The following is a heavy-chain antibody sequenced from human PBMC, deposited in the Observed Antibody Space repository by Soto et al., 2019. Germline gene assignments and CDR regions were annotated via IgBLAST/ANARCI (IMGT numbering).Heavy chain of an antibody. J-gene: IGHJ4*02. CDR1: GFTFSDYY. CDR2: ISSSGSII. Sequence: PGGSLRLSCAASGFTFSDYYMSWIRQAPGKGLEWVSDISSSGSIIYYADSVKGRFTISRDNSKNTLYLQMNSLRAEDTAVYYCARDRIAAAGTLDYWGQGTLVTVSS. CDR3: ARDRIAAAGTLDY. V-gene: IGHV3-11*04. D-gene: IGHD6-13*01.